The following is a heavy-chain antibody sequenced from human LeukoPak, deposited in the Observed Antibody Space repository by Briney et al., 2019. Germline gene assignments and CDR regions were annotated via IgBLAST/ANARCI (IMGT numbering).Heavy chain of an antibody. CDR2: INPNSGGT. Sequence: ASVKVSCKASGYSFTDYYVHWVRQAPGQGLEWMGWINPNSGGTNYAQKFKGRVTMTRDRSINTAYMELSRLRSDDTAVYYCAREEGEWFGELFLPFNYWGQGTLVTVSS. V-gene: IGHV1-2*02. D-gene: IGHD3-10*01. CDR3: AREEGEWFGELFLPFNY. J-gene: IGHJ4*02. CDR1: GYSFTDYY.